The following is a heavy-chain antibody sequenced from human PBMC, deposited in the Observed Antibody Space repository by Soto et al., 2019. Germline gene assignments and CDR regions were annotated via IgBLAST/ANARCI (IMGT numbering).Heavy chain of an antibody. Sequence: PSETLSLTCTVSGGSISSGGYYWSWIRQHPGKGLEWIGYIYYSGSTYYNPSLKSRVTISVDTSKNQFSLKLSSVTAADTAVYYCARVRPFVDTAMVTGLYFDYWGQGTLVTVSS. D-gene: IGHD5-18*01. CDR3: ARVRPFVDTAMVTGLYFDY. V-gene: IGHV4-31*03. CDR1: GGSISSGGYY. J-gene: IGHJ4*02. CDR2: IYYSGST.